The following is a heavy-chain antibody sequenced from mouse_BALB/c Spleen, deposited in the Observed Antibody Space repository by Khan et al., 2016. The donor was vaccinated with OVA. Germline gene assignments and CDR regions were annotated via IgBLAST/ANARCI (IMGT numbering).Heavy chain of an antibody. CDR1: GFNIKDTY. CDR2: IDTANGNT. J-gene: IGHJ2*01. V-gene: IGHV14-3*02. Sequence: VQLKESGADLVKPGASVKLSCTASGFNIKDTYMHWVNQRPEQGLEWIGRIDTANGNTKYDPKFKGQATITADTSYNTVYLQLSSLTSEDTAVNYCARLIAGGQGITLTVSS. CDR3: ARLIA.